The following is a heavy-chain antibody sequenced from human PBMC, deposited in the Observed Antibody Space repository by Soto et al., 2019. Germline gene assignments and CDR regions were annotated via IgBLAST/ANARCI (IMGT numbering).Heavy chain of an antibody. J-gene: IGHJ4*02. Sequence: QVPLVESGGGVVQPGRSLRLSCAASGFTFSSFGMHWVRQAPGKGLEWVAVISYDGSEKYYADSVKGRFTISRDNSKNTLSLQMNSLRADDTAVYYCAKALGELSPESYDYWGQGTLITVSS. CDR1: GFTFSSFG. CDR3: AKALGELSPESYDY. D-gene: IGHD3-16*02. CDR2: ISYDGSEK. V-gene: IGHV3-30*18.